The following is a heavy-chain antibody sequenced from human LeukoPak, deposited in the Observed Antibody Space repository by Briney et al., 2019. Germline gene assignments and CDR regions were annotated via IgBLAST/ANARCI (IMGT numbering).Heavy chain of an antibody. V-gene: IGHV4-34*01. CDR3: ARVPRGYSYGYFDY. CDR2: INHSGST. CDR1: GGSFSGYY. J-gene: IGHJ4*02. Sequence: PSETLSLTYAVYGGSFSGYYWSWIRQPPGKGLEWIGEINHSGSTNYNPSLKSRVTISVDTSKNQFSLKLSSVTAADTAVYYCARVPRGYSYGYFDYWGQGTLVTVSS. D-gene: IGHD5-18*01.